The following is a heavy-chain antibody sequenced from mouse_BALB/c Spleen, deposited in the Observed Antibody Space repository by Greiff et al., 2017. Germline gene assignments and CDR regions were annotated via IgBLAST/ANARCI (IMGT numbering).Heavy chain of an antibody. V-gene: IGHV5-9-4*01. CDR3: ARKAFHYYAMDY. Sequence: EVQRVESGGGLVKPGGSLKLSCAASGFTFSSYAMSWVRQSPEKRLEWVAEISSGGSYTYYPDTVTGRFTISRDNAKNTLYLEMSSLRSEDTAMYYCARKAFHYYAMDYWGQGTSVTVSS. CDR1: GFTFSSYA. J-gene: IGHJ4*01. CDR2: ISSGGSYT.